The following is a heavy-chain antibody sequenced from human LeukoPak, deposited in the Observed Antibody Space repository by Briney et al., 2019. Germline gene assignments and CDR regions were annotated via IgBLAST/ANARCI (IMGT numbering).Heavy chain of an antibody. CDR1: GDSISSSY. CDR3: ARGGTSALEWFGP. V-gene: IGHV4-59*01. J-gene: IGHJ5*02. Sequence: PSETLSLTCTVSGDSISSSYWSWIRQPPGKGLEWIGYIYNSGSTKYNPSLKSRVTISIDTSKNQFSLKVNSVTAADTAVYYCARGGTSALEWFGPWGQGTLVTVSS. D-gene: IGHD3-3*01. CDR2: IYNSGST.